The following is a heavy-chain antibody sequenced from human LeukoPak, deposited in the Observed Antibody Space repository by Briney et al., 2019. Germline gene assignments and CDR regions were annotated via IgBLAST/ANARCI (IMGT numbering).Heavy chain of an antibody. CDR3: ARDARGGVKLKVFDI. D-gene: IGHD2-8*01. Sequence: ASVKVSRKASGYTFTSYDINWARQATGQGLEWMGWMNPNSGNTGYAQKFQGRVTMTRNTSISTAYMELSSLRSEDTAVYYCARDARGGVKLKVFDIWGKGTMVTVSS. J-gene: IGHJ3*02. CDR1: GYTFTSYD. V-gene: IGHV1-8*01. CDR2: MNPNSGNT.